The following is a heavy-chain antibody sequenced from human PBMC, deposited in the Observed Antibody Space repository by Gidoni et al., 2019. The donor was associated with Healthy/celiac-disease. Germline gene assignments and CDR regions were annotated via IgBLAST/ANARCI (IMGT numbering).Heavy chain of an antibody. CDR3: ATLKQDYSNYVRGAFDI. CDR1: GGTFSSYA. V-gene: IGHV1-69*01. D-gene: IGHD4-4*01. J-gene: IGHJ3*02. CDR2: IIPIFGTA. Sequence: GKKPGSSVKVSCKASGGTFSSYAISWVRQAPGQGLEWMGGIIPIFGTANYAQKFQGRVTITADESTSTAYMELSSLRSEDTAVYYCATLKQDYSNYVRGAFDIWGQGTMVTVSS.